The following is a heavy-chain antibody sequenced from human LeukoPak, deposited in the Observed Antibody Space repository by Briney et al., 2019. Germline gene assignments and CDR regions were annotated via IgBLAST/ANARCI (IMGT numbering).Heavy chain of an antibody. V-gene: IGHV4-38-2*01. D-gene: IGHD2-2*01. CDR1: GYSISSGYY. CDR3: ARPASTSFYDPSDY. CDR2: IYHSGST. J-gene: IGHJ4*02. Sequence: SETLSLTCGVSGYSISSGYYWGCIRQSPGKGLEWIGSIYHSGSTYYNPSLKSRVTISVDTSKNQFSLRLSSVIAADTAVYYCARPASTSFYDPSDYWGQGILVTVSS.